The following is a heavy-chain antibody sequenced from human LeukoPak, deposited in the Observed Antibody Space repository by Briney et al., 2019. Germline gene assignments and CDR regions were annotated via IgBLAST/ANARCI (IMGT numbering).Heavy chain of an antibody. V-gene: IGHV4-34*01. D-gene: IGHD4-17*01. Sequence: SETLSLTCAVYGGSFSGYYWSWIRQPPGKGLEWIGEINHSGSTNYNPSLKSRVTISGDTSKNQFSLKLSSVTAADTAVYYCARGHDYGDYYDYRGQGTLVTVSS. CDR1: GGSFSGYY. CDR3: ARGHDYGDYYDY. CDR2: INHSGST. J-gene: IGHJ4*02.